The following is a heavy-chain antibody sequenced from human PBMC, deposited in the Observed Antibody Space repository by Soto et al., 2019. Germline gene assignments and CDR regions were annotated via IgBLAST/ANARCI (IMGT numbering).Heavy chain of an antibody. CDR1: GFTFSSYW. V-gene: IGHV3-74*01. D-gene: IGHD6-19*01. J-gene: IGHJ4*02. CDR3: ARDQTVAGPTTFDY. CDR2: IDSAGTIT. Sequence: GSLRLSCAASGFTFSSYWMHWVRQTPGKGLVWVSRIDSAGTITTYADSVKGRFTISRDNAKNTLYLQMNSLRAEDTAVYYCARDQTVAGPTTFDYCGQGTLVTAPQ.